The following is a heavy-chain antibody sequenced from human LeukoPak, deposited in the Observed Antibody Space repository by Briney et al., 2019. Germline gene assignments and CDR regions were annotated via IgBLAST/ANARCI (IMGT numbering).Heavy chain of an antibody. Sequence: GGSLRLSCAASGFTFSSYGMHWVRQAPGEGLEWVAFIRYDGSNKYYADSVKGRFTISRDNSKNTLYLQMNSLRAEDTAVYYCARGRVAGIAAAGVDYWGQGTLVTVSS. V-gene: IGHV3-30*02. J-gene: IGHJ4*02. CDR3: ARGRVAGIAAAGVDY. CDR1: GFTFSSYG. D-gene: IGHD6-13*01. CDR2: IRYDGSNK.